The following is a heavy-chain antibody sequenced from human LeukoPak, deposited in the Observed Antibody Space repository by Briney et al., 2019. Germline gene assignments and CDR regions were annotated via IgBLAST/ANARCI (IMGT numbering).Heavy chain of an antibody. CDR3: ASLYDSSGYHFDY. D-gene: IGHD3-22*01. Sequence: GASVKVSCKASGYTFTGYYMHWVRQAPGQGLEWMGRIIPILGIANYAQKFQGRVTITADKSTSTAYMELSSLRSEDTAVYYCASLYDSSGYHFDYWGQGTLVTVSS. V-gene: IGHV1-69*02. CDR1: GYTFTGYY. CDR2: IIPILGIA. J-gene: IGHJ4*02.